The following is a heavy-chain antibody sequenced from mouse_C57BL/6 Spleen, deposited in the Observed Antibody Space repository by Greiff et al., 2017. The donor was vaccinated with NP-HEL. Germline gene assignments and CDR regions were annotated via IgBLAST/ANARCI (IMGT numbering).Heavy chain of an antibody. V-gene: IGHV1-7*01. CDR3: AKVVFYYGYDGDYAMDY. CDR1: GYTFTSYW. CDR2: INPSSGYT. J-gene: IGHJ4*01. D-gene: IGHD2-2*01. Sequence: VQLQQSGAELAKPGASVKLSCKASGYTFTSYWMHWVKQRPGQGLEWIGYINPSSGYTKYNQKFKDKATLTADKSSSTAYMQLSSLTYEDSAVYYCAKVVFYYGYDGDYAMDYWGQGTSVTVSS.